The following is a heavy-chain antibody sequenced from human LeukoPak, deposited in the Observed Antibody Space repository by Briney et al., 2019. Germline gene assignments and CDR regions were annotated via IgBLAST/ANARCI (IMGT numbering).Heavy chain of an antibody. CDR1: GGTFSSYA. Sequence: GASVKVSCKASGGTFSSYAISWVRQAPGQGLEWMGGIIPIFGTANYAQKFQGRVTITTDESTSTAYMELSSLRSEDTAVYYCARSRLHSSSSYYYYYYMDVWGKGTTVTVSS. D-gene: IGHD6-6*01. CDR3: ARSRLHSSSSYYYYYYMDV. CDR2: IIPIFGTA. V-gene: IGHV1-69*05. J-gene: IGHJ6*03.